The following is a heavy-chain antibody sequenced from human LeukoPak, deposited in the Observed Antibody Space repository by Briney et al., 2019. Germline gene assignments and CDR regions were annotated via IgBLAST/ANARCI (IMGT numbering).Heavy chain of an antibody. CDR3: ASMKVGSASKNYYYYMDV. J-gene: IGHJ6*03. CDR2: IYHSGRT. Sequence: PSETLSLTCTVSGNSISSGYYWGWIRQPPGKGLEWIGSIYHSGRTYYNPSLRSRVTISVDTSKNQFPLKLSSVTAADTAVYYCASMKVGSASKNYYYYMDVWGKGTTVTVSS. V-gene: IGHV4-38-2*02. CDR1: GNSISSGYY. D-gene: IGHD1-26*01.